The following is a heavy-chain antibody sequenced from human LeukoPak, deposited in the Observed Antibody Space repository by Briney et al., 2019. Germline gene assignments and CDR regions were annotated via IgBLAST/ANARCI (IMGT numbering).Heavy chain of an antibody. CDR1: GYTFTDYY. CDR3: AREYGYGRSNAFDI. V-gene: IGHV1-2*02. CDR2: INPNSGGR. Sequence: ASVKVSCKASGYTFTDYYIHWVRQAPGQRLEWMGWINPNSGGRNYAQRFQGRLTMTRDTSISTAYMELSRLRSDDTAVYYCAREYGYGRSNAFDIWGQGTVVTVSS. J-gene: IGHJ3*02. D-gene: IGHD5-18*01.